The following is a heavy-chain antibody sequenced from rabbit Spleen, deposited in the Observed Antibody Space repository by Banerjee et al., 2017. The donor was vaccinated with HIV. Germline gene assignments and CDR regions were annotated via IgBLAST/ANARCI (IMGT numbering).Heavy chain of an antibody. CDR2: IYAGSSGST. V-gene: IGHV1S40*01. CDR3: ARGSATMTMVITGYYLNL. Sequence: QSLEESGGDLVKPGASLTLTCTASGFSFSSSYYMCWVRQAPGKGLECIACIYAGSSGSTYYANWAKGRFTIFKTSSTTVTLQMTSLTVADTATYFCARGSATMTMVITGYYLNLWGQGTLVTVS. D-gene: IGHD2-1*01. J-gene: IGHJ4*01. CDR1: GFSFSSSYY.